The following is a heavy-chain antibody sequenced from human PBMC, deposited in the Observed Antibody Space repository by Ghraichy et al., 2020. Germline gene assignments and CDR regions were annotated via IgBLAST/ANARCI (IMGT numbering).Heavy chain of an antibody. CDR1: GFTFSSYS. CDR3: ARHRSGYCSSTSCYTGPLDY. J-gene: IGHJ4*02. V-gene: IGHV3-21*01. CDR2: ISSSSSYI. Sequence: GGSLRLSCAASGFTFSSYSMNWVRQAPGKGLEWVSSISSSSSYIYYADSVKGRFTISRDNAKNSLYLQMNSLRAEDTAVYYCARHRSGYCSSTSCYTGPLDYWGQGTLVTVSS. D-gene: IGHD2-2*02.